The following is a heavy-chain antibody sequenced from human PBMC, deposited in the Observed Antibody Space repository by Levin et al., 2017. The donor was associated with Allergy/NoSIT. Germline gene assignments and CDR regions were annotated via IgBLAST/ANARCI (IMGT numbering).Heavy chain of an antibody. CDR2: ISYDGSNK. J-gene: IGHJ4*02. CDR3: AKGRPRPDYGDYAEFDY. CDR1: GFTFSSYG. D-gene: IGHD4-17*01. Sequence: GGSLRLSCAASGFTFSSYGIHWVRQAPGKGLEWVAVISYDGSNKYYADSVKGRFTISRDNSKNTLYLQMNSLRAEDTAVYYCAKGRPRPDYGDYAEFDYWGQGTLVTVSS. V-gene: IGHV3-30*18.